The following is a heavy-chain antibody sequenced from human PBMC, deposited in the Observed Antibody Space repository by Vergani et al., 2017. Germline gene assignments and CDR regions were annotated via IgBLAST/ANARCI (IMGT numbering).Heavy chain of an antibody. CDR3: AKDRPYYYNSSGYYVDAFDI. Sequence: EVQLLESGGGLVQPGGSLRLSCAASGFTFSSYAMSWVRQAPGKGLEWVSVISGSGGSTYYADSVKGQFTISRDNSKNTLYLQMNSLRAEDTAVYYCAKDRPYYYNSSGYYVDAFDIWGQGTMVTVSS. CDR2: ISGSGGST. CDR1: GFTFSSYA. J-gene: IGHJ3*02. D-gene: IGHD3-22*01. V-gene: IGHV3-23*01.